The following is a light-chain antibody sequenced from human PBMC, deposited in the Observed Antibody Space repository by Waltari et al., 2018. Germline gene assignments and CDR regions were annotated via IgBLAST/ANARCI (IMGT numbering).Light chain of an antibody. CDR3: QVWDSGSAHQV. Sequence: SYVLTQPPSVSVAPGETARITCGGNNIGIKSVRWFQQKPGQAPALVIYYDTDRPSGVPERISGSNDGNTATLTISRVEAGDEADYYCQVWDSGSAHQVFGGGTKVTVL. V-gene: IGLV3-21*04. J-gene: IGLJ3*02. CDR1: NIGIKS. CDR2: YDT.